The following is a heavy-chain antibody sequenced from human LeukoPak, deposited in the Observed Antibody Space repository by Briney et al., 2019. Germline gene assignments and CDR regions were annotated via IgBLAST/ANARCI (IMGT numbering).Heavy chain of an antibody. CDR1: GFTFSSYS. D-gene: IGHD6-19*01. CDR3: ARGHIALSAHDDAFDI. Sequence: GGSLRLSCAASGFTFSSYSMNWVRQAPGKGLEWVSSISGSSSYIYYADSVKGRFTISRDNAKNSLYLQMNSLRAEDAALYYCARGHIALSAHDDAFDIWGQGTMVTVSS. V-gene: IGHV3-21*01. J-gene: IGHJ3*02. CDR2: ISGSSSYI.